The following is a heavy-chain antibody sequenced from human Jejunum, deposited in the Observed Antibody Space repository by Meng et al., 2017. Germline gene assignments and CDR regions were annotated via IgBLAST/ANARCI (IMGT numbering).Heavy chain of an antibody. CDR2: IYSSGST. D-gene: IGHD1-26*01. CDR3: ARDVGRGSYFDY. V-gene: IGHV4-39*07. CDR1: GGSISSSNLF. Sequence: SETLSLTCSVSGGSISSSNLFWGWIRQPPGKGLEWIGSIYSSGSTYYNPSLRSRVTVSVDTSKNQFSLKLTSVTAADTGVYYCARDVGRGSYFDYGGQGTLVTVSS. J-gene: IGHJ4*02.